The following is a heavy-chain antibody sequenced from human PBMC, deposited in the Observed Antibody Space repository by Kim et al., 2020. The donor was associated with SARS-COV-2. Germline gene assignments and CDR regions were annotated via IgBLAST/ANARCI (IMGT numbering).Heavy chain of an antibody. V-gene: IGHV3-48*03. D-gene: IGHD3-22*01. Sequence: GGSLRLSCAASGFVFSSYEMNWVRQAPGKGLEWISYISSSGTTMYYADSVKGRFTISRDNAKNSLFLQMNSLRAGDTAVYYCARQGYYYSSGYYFWGQGSLVS. CDR1: GFVFSSYE. J-gene: IGHJ1*01. CDR2: ISSSGTTM. CDR3: ARQGYYYSSGYYF.